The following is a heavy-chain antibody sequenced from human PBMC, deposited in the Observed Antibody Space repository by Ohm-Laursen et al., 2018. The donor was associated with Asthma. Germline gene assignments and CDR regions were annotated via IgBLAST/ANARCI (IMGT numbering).Heavy chain of an antibody. D-gene: IGHD3-10*01. Sequence: GSSVKVSCKASGYSLSSNAISWVRQAPGQRPEGMGWIYIRNTNYAPKFRDRITLSTDTSTNTAYMDLSSLRSEDTAVYYCARVVGVESYYGSGSYSEHVNWFDPWGQGTLVTVSS. CDR3: ARVVGVESYYGSGSYSEHVNWFDP. V-gene: IGHV1-18*04. CDR1: GYSLSSNA. J-gene: IGHJ5*02. CDR2: IYIRNT.